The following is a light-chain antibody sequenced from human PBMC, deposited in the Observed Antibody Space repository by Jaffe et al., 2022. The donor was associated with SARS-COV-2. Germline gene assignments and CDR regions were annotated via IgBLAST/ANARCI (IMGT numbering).Light chain of an antibody. CDR1: SNDVGTYDY. CDR2: DVN. Sequence: QPALTQPHSVSGSPGHSVTISCTGTSNDVGTYDYVSWYQQHPGKVPKLLIYDVNKKFSGAPHRFSGSKSGNTASLTISGLQADDEADYYCCSYAGNYTRVFGTGTKVTVL. J-gene: IGLJ1*01. V-gene: IGLV2-11*01. CDR3: CSYAGNYTRV.